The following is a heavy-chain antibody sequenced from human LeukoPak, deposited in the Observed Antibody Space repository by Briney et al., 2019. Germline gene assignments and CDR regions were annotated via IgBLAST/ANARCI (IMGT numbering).Heavy chain of an antibody. Sequence: SETLSLTCTVSGDSISPYYWSWIRQPPGKGLEWVGYLFYRGSTNYNASLKSRVTISLDTSKNQFSLKLSSVTAADTAVYYCARVSEGYGGNSAFDFWGQGTLVTVSS. D-gene: IGHD4-23*01. CDR1: GDSISPYY. J-gene: IGHJ4*02. CDR3: ARVSEGYGGNSAFDF. CDR2: LFYRGST. V-gene: IGHV4-59*01.